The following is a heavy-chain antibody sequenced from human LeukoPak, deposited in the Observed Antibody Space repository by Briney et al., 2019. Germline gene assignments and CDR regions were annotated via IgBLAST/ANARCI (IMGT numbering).Heavy chain of an antibody. CDR3: ARDRTDTAMVRYYYYGMDV. CDR1: GGSISSYY. Sequence: SETLSLTCTVSGGSISSYYWSWIRQPAGKGLEWIGRIYTSGSTNYNPSLKSRVTMSVDTSKNQFSLKLSSVTAADTAVYYCARDRTDTAMVRYYYYGMDVWGQGTTVTVPS. D-gene: IGHD5-18*01. CDR2: IYTSGST. J-gene: IGHJ6*02. V-gene: IGHV4-4*07.